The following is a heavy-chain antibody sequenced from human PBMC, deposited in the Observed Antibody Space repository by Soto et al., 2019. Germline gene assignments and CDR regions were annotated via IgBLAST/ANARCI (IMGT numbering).Heavy chain of an antibody. Sequence: QVQLVESGGGVVQPGRSLRLSCAASGFTFSSYGMHWVRQAPGKGLEWVAVISYDGSNKYYADSVKGRFTISRDNSKNTLYLQMNSLRAEDTAVYYCVRDPSITGTQGWFDPWGQGTLVTVSS. J-gene: IGHJ5*02. CDR2: ISYDGSNK. CDR3: VRDPSITGTQGWFDP. V-gene: IGHV3-30*03. D-gene: IGHD1-20*01. CDR1: GFTFSSYG.